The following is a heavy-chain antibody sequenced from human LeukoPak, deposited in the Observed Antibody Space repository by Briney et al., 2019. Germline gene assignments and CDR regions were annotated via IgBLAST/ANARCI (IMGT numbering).Heavy chain of an antibody. CDR3: ARRSYSPRLPTGMDV. CDR1: GESFSGYY. J-gene: IGHJ6*02. Sequence: PSETLSLTCAVYGESFSGYYWSWIRQPPGKGLEWIGEINHSGSTNYNPSLKSRVTISVDTSKNQFSLKLSSVTAADTAVYYCARRSYSPRLPTGMDVWGQGTTVTVSS. D-gene: IGHD1-26*01. CDR2: INHSGST. V-gene: IGHV4-34*01.